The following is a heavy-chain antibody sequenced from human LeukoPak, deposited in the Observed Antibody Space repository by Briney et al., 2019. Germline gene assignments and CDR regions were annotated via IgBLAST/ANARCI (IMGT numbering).Heavy chain of an antibody. CDR2: TYHSGST. CDR3: ARSVVVPAAILGRFDY. Sequence: PSETLSLTCTVSGYSISSGYYWGWIRQPPGKGLEWIGSTYHSGSTYYNPSLKSRVTISVDTSKNQFSLKLSSVTAADTAVYYCARSVVVPAAILGRFDYWGQGTLVTVSS. D-gene: IGHD2-2*02. CDR1: GYSISSGYY. J-gene: IGHJ4*02. V-gene: IGHV4-38-2*02.